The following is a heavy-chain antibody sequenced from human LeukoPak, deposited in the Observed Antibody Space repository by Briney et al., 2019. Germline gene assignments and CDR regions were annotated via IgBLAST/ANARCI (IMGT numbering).Heavy chain of an antibody. J-gene: IGHJ4*02. V-gene: IGHV3-23*01. CDR2: ISGSGGST. D-gene: IGHD4-17*01. CDR3: ARDFRYGDYGYYFDY. CDR1: GFTFSSYA. Sequence: GGSLRLSCAASGFTFSSYAMSWVRQAPGKGLEWVSAISGSGGSTYYADSVKGRFTISRDNSKNTLYLQMNSLRAEDTAVYYCARDFRYGDYGYYFDYWGQGALVTVSS.